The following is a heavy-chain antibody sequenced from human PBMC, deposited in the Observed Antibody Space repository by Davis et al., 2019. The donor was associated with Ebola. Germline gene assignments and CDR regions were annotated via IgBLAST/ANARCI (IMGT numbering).Heavy chain of an antibody. Sequence: MPSETLSLTCAVSGGSISSGGYSWSWIRQPPGKGLEWIGYIYHSGSTYYNPSLKSRVTISVDRSKNQFSLKLSSVTAADTAVYYCARRDSYYDSSGYYPFDYWGQGTLVTVSS. CDR1: GGSISSGGYS. D-gene: IGHD3-22*01. CDR2: IYHSGST. J-gene: IGHJ4*02. CDR3: ARRDSYYDSSGYYPFDY. V-gene: IGHV4-30-2*01.